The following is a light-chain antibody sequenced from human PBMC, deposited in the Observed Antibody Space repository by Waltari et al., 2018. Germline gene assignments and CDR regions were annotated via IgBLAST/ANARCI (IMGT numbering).Light chain of an antibody. CDR3: ASWDDTLNGVV. Sequence: QSVVTQPPSASGTPGQRVTISCSGSSSNLGNNIVSWYQIRTGMAPRLLIYTNNQRPSGVPDRFSGSKSGTSASLAISGLQSEDEADYYCASWDDTLNGVVFGGGTKLTVL. CDR2: TNN. CDR1: SSNLGNNI. V-gene: IGLV1-44*01. J-gene: IGLJ2*01.